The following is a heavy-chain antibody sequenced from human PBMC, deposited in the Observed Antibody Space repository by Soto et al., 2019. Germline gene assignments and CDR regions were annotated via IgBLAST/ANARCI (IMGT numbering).Heavy chain of an antibody. J-gene: IGHJ1*01. V-gene: IGHV4-4*07. CDR1: GGSISSYY. CDR2: IYTSGST. Sequence: PSETLSLTCTVSGGSISSYYWSWIRQPAGKGLEWIGRIYTSGSTNYNPSLKSRVTMSVDTSKNQFSLKLSSVTAADTAVYYCASGEPAMIVVVTGAARVEYFQHWGQGTLVTVSS. CDR3: ASGEPAMIVVVTGAARVEYFQH. D-gene: IGHD3-22*01.